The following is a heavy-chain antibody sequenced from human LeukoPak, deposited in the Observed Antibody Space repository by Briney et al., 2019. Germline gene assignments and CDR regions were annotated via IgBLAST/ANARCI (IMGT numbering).Heavy chain of an antibody. CDR2: ISSSGSTI. CDR3: ARDPAEEKVTIFGVVITNYYYYYMDV. D-gene: IGHD3-3*01. V-gene: IGHV3-11*04. J-gene: IGHJ6*03. CDR1: GFTFSDYY. Sequence: PGGSLRLSCAASGFTFSDYYMSWIRQAPGKGLEWVSYISSSGSTIYYADSVKGRFTISRDNAKNSLYLQMNSLRAEDTAVYYCARDPAEEKVTIFGVVITNYYYYYMDVWGKGTTVTVSS.